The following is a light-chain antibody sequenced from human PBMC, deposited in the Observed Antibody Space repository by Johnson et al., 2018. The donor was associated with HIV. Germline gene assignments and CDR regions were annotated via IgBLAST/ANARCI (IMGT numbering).Light chain of an antibody. J-gene: IGLJ1*01. CDR1: SSNIGNNY. Sequence: QSVLTQPPSVSAAPGQKVTISCSGSSSNIGNNYVSWYQQLPGTAPKLLIYDNNMRPSGIPDRFSGSKSGTSAALGITGGQTGDEADYYCGTWDSSLSANFFGTGTRVTVL. CDR3: GTWDSSLSANF. CDR2: DNN. V-gene: IGLV1-51*01.